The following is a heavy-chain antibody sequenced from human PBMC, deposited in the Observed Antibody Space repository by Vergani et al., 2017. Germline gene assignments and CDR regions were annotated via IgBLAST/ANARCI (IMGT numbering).Heavy chain of an antibody. CDR1: GGSISSGGYY. V-gene: IGHV4-31*01. D-gene: IGHD2-2*01. CDR2: IYYSGST. Sequence: QVQLQESGPGLVKPSQTLSLTCTVSGGSISSGGYYWSWIRQHPGKGLEWIGYIYYSGSTYYNPSLKSLVTISVDTSKNQFSLKLSSVTAADTAVYYCARVKQDIVVVPAADNWFDPWGQGTLVTVSS. J-gene: IGHJ5*02. CDR3: ARVKQDIVVVPAADNWFDP.